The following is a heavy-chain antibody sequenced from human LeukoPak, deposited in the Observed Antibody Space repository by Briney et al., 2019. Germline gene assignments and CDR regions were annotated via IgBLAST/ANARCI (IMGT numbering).Heavy chain of an antibody. CDR2: INHSGST. Sequence: SETLSLTCAVYGGSFSGYYWSWIRQPPGKGLEWIGEINHSGSTNYNPSLKSRVTISADTSKNQFSLKLSSVTAADTAVYYCARESGYDRSVDYWGQGTLVTVSS. D-gene: IGHD5-12*01. V-gene: IGHV4-34*01. CDR3: ARESGYDRSVDY. J-gene: IGHJ4*02. CDR1: GGSFSGYY.